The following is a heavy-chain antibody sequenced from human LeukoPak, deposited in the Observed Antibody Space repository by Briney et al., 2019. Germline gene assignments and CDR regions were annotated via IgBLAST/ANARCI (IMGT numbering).Heavy chain of an antibody. Sequence: SETLSLTCTVSGGSISSYYWSWIRQPPGKGLEWIGYIYYSGSTNYNPSLTSRVTISVDTSKNQFSLKLSSVTAADTAVYYCARGTSSSWYFSTKSGHWFDPWGQGTLVTVSS. CDR2: IYYSGST. D-gene: IGHD6-13*01. CDR3: ARGTSSSWYFSTKSGHWFDP. CDR1: GGSISSYY. J-gene: IGHJ5*02. V-gene: IGHV4-59*01.